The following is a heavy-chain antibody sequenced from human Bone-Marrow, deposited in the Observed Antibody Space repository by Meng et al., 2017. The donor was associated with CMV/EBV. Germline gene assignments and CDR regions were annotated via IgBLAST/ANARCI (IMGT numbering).Heavy chain of an antibody. Sequence: YCWSFSGYYWHCIRRPPGMGLEWLGEINHSGSTNYNPSLKRRVTVSVDTSKNQFSLTLSSVTAADTAVYYCARPDYGDYTPYNWFDPWGQGTLVTVSS. J-gene: IGHJ5*02. D-gene: IGHD4-17*01. CDR2: INHSGST. V-gene: IGHV4-34*01. CDR1: CWSFSGYY. CDR3: ARPDYGDYTPYNWFDP.